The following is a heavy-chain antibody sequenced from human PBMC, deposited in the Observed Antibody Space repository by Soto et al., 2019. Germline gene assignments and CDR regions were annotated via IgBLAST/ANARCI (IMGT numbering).Heavy chain of an antibody. CDR2: IFHSGTT. J-gene: IGHJ4*02. Sequence: QVQLQESGPGLVKPSGTLSLTCSVSGVSISNYFWTWIRQPPGKGLEWIGYIFHSGTTNYSPSLKSRVTISVDTSKNQFSLNLRSVTAADTAVYYCARGHRDGYMKYYFDYWGQGTLVTVSS. CDR3: ARGHRDGYMKYYFDY. D-gene: IGHD5-12*01. V-gene: IGHV4-59*12. CDR1: GVSISNYF.